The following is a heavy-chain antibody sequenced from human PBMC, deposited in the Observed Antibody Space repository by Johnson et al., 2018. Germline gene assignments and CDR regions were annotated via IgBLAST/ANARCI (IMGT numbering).Heavy chain of an antibody. CDR3: ARAQVLMVYAPSRTYYYMDV. J-gene: IGHJ6*03. Sequence: QVQLQQWGAGLLKPSETLSLTCAVYGGSFSGYYWSWIRQPPGKGLEWIGEINHSGSTNYNPSLKSRVTIPVDPSKNQFSLRLRSVTAADTAVYYCARAQVLMVYAPSRTYYYMDVWGKGTTVTVSS. D-gene: IGHD2-8*01. CDR1: GGSFSGYY. CDR2: INHSGST. V-gene: IGHV4-34*01.